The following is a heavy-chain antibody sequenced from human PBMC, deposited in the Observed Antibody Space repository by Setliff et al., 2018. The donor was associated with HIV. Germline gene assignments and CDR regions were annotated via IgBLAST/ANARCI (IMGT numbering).Heavy chain of an antibody. D-gene: IGHD6-6*01. CDR1: GDSVSSASYY. Sequence: SETLSLTCTLAGDSVSSASYYCRWIRQPPAKGLEWIGYIYYSGTTKYNPSLKSRVTISVDTSKNQFSRKLSSVTAADTAVYYCASEAWTSYRSSSGYYYYYMDVWGKGTTVTVSS. V-gene: IGHV4-61*01. CDR2: IYYSGTT. CDR3: ASEAWTSYRSSSGYYYYYMDV. J-gene: IGHJ6*03.